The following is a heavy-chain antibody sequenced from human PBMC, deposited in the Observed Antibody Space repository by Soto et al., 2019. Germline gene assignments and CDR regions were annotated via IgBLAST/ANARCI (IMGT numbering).Heavy chain of an antibody. CDR2: ISSSSTI. J-gene: IGHJ3*02. CDR1: GFTFSSYS. D-gene: IGHD1-26*01. CDR3: YSGSYGAFDI. Sequence: GGSLRLSCAASGFTFSSYSMNWVRQAPGKGLEWVSYISSSSTIYYADSVKGRFTISRDNAKNSLYLQMNSLRAEDTAVYYCYSGSYGAFDIWGQGTMVTVSS. V-gene: IGHV3-48*04.